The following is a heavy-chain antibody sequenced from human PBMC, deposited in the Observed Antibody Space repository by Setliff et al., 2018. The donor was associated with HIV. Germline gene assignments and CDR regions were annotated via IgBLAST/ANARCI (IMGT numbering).Heavy chain of an antibody. Sequence: PSETLSLTCTVSGDSITSGGYFWSWIRQHPGKGLEWIGHIYYSGSTYYNPSLKSRVTISVDTSKNQFSLKLSSVTAADTAVYYCARVAPKWDLLKWFDPCGQGTLVTAPQ. D-gene: IGHD1-26*01. V-gene: IGHV4-31*03. CDR2: IYYSGST. CDR1: GDSITSGGYF. CDR3: ARVAPKWDLLKWFDP. J-gene: IGHJ5*02.